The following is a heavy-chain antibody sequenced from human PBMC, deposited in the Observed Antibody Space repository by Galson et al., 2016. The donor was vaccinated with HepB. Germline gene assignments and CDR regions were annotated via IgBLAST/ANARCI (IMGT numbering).Heavy chain of an antibody. CDR3: ARERAVVKENGDYIDAFDM. CDR1: GGSFSDYY. D-gene: IGHD4-17*01. J-gene: IGHJ3*02. CDR2: IHYSGNT. V-gene: IGHV4-59*01. Sequence: SETLSLTCTVSGGSFSDYYWSWIRQSPGRGLEWIGFIHYSGNTDYRPSLRSRVTISIDTSKNQFSLNLRSVTAADTAVYYCARERAVVKENGDYIDAFDMWGHGTMVTVSS.